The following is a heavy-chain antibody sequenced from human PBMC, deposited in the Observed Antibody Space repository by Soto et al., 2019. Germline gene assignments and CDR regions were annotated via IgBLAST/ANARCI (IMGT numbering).Heavy chain of an antibody. V-gene: IGHV3-33*01. D-gene: IGHD1-26*01. Sequence: GGSLRLSCAASGFTFSSYGMHWVRQAPGKGREWVAVIWYDGSNKYYADSVKGRFTISRDTSKNTLYLQMNSLRAEDTAVYYCARDKNLRAGDYYYYGMDVWGQGTTVTVSS. CDR2: IWYDGSNK. CDR3: ARDKNLRAGDYYYYGMDV. CDR1: GFTFSSYG. J-gene: IGHJ6*02.